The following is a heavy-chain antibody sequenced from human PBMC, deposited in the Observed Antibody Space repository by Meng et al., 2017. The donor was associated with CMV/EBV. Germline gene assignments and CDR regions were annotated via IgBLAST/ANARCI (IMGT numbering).Heavy chain of an antibody. CDR2: TYYRSKWYN. J-gene: IGHJ6*02. Sequence: SETLSLTCAISGDSVSSNSAAWNWIRQSPSRGLEWLGRTYYRSKWYNDYAVSVKSRITINPDTSKNQFSLQLNSVTPEDTAVYYCARDRYCSGTSCYWVGMDVWGQGTTVTVSS. V-gene: IGHV6-1*01. CDR1: GDSVSSNSAA. CDR3: ARDRYCSGTSCYWVGMDV. D-gene: IGHD2-2*01.